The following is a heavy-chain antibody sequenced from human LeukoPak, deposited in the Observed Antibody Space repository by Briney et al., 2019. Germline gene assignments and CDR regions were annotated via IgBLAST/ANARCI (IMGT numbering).Heavy chain of an antibody. CDR2: IYSGGST. D-gene: IGHD3-22*01. V-gene: IGHV3-53*01. Sequence: GGSLRLSCAASGFTVSSNYMSWVRQAPGKGLEWVSVIYSGGSTYYADSVKGRFTISRDNSKNTLYLQMNSLRAEDTAVYYCARCSMIIPNGAFDIWGQGTMVTVSS. J-gene: IGHJ3*02. CDR3: ARCSMIIPNGAFDI. CDR1: GFTVSSNY.